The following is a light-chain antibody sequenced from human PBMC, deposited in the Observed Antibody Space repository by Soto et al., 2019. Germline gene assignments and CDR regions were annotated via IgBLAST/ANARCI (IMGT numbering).Light chain of an antibody. CDR1: SSDIGGYNS. CDR3: CSYAGSPYV. J-gene: IGLJ1*01. V-gene: IGLV2-11*01. Sequence: QSALTQPRSVSGSPGQSVTISCTGSSSDIGGYNSVSWYQQHPGKAPKLMIYDVTKGPSGVPDRFSGSKSGNTASLTISGLQAEDEADYYCCSYAGSPYVFGTGTKLTVL. CDR2: DVT.